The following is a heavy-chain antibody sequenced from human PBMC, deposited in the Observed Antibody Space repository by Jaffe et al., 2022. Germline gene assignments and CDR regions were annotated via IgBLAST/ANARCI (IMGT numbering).Heavy chain of an antibody. D-gene: IGHD3-16*02. CDR2: ISAYNGNT. J-gene: IGHJ5*02. V-gene: IGHV1-18*01. CDR3: ARDGYLEPHNQSKYRNTRANWFDP. CDR1: GYTFTSYG. Sequence: QVQLVQSGAEVKKPGASVKVSCKASGYTFTSYGISWVRQAPGQGLEWMGWISAYNGNTNYAQKLQGRVTMTTDTSTSTAYMELRSLRSDDTAVYYCARDGYLEPHNQSKYRNTRANWFDPWGQGTLVTVSS.